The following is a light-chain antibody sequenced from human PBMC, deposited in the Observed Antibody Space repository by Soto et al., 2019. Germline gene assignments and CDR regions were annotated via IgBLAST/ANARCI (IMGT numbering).Light chain of an antibody. J-gene: IGKJ2*01. V-gene: IGKV1-39*01. Sequence: DIEMTQSPSSLSAYVGDRVTITCRATQIISSYLDWYQQKPGKAPKLLIYAASSLQSGVPSRFSASGSGTDFTLNIGSLQPEDFAAYYCQQSYSTPYTFGRGPKLEI. CDR2: AAS. CDR1: QIISSY. CDR3: QQSYSTPYT.